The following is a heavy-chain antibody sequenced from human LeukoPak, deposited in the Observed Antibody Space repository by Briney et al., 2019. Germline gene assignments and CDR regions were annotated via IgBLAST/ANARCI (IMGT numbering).Heavy chain of an antibody. CDR3: ARSDGYGVRGVILSFDN. Sequence: GGSLRLSCAASGFSFSDFYMTWIRQAPGKGLDWVSYISNTGNRVDYADSVKGRFSISRDNAKKSVYLQMNNLRGEDTAVYYCARSDGYGVRGVILSFDNWGQGILVTVSA. CDR2: ISNTGNRV. J-gene: IGHJ4*02. D-gene: IGHD3-10*01. V-gene: IGHV3-11*04. CDR1: GFSFSDFY.